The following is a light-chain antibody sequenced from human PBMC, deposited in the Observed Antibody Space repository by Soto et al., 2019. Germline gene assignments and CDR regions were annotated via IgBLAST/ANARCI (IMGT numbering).Light chain of an antibody. Sequence: LTQPASVSGSPGQSITISCTGTSSDVGGSKLVSWYQHHPGKAPKLIIYEDTKRPSGVSTRFSGSKSGNTASLTISGLQAEDEADYSCCSYASSATWVFGGGTQLTVL. CDR3: CSYASSATWV. J-gene: IGLJ3*02. CDR1: SSDVGGSKL. CDR2: EDT. V-gene: IGLV2-23*01.